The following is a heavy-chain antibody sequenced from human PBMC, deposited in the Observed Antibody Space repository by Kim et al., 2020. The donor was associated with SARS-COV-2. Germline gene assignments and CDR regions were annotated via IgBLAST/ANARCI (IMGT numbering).Heavy chain of an antibody. CDR2: VYYSGST. V-gene: IGHV4-39*01. CDR3: ARHAPNTSNRPFDY. D-gene: IGHD2-2*02. CDR1: GGSISSSTYY. Sequence: SETLSLTCTVSGGSISSSTYYWGWIRQPPGKGLQWIGSVYYSGSTHYNPSLKSGVTISVDTSKNQFSLILSSVTAADTAVFYCARHAPNTSNRPFDYWGQGTLVTVSS. J-gene: IGHJ4*02.